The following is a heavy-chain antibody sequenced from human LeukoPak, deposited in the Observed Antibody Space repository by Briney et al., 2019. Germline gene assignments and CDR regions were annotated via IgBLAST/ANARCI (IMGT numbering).Heavy chain of an antibody. Sequence: KPSETLSLTCTVSGGSISSYYWSWIRQPPGKGLEWIGEINHSGSTNYNPSLKSRVTISGDTSKNQFSLKLSSVTAADTAVYYCARGAVRFWSGYWDYWGQGTLVTVSS. CDR1: GGSISSYY. CDR2: INHSGST. J-gene: IGHJ4*02. V-gene: IGHV4-34*01. D-gene: IGHD3-3*01. CDR3: ARGAVRFWSGYWDY.